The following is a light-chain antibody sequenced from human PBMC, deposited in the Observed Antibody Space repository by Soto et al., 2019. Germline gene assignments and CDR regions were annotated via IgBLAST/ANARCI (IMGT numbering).Light chain of an antibody. CDR1: SSDVGAYNY. CDR3: CSYAGSYTGV. CDR2: DVS. J-gene: IGLJ3*02. Sequence: QSVLTQPRSLSGSPGQSVTISCTGTSSDVGAYNYVSWYQQHPGKAPKLMIYDVSKRPSGVPYRFSGSKSGNTASLTISGLQAEDEAEYYFCSYAGSYTGVFGGGTKPTVL. V-gene: IGLV2-11*01.